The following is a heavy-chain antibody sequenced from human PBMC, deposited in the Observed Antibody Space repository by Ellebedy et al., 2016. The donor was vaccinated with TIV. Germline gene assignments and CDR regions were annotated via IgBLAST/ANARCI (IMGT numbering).Heavy chain of an antibody. J-gene: IGHJ4*02. V-gene: IGHV3-23*01. CDR3: ARDQWLGRAYYFDY. CDR2: ISGSGDRT. D-gene: IGHD6-19*01. Sequence: GGSLRLSCAASGFTFSNYAMSWVRQAPGKGLEWVSSISGSGDRTYYADSVKGRFTISRDKSKNTLYLQMNSLTAEDTAVYYCARDQWLGRAYYFDYWGQGTLLTVSS. CDR1: GFTFSNYA.